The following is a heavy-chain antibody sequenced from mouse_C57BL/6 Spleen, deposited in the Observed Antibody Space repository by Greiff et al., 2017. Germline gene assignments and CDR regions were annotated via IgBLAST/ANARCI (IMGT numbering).Heavy chain of an antibody. J-gene: IGHJ4*01. CDR3: ARSIYAMDY. CDR2: ISSGSSTI. Sequence: EVMLVESGGGLVKPGGSLKLSCAASGFTFSDYGMHWVRQAPEKGLEWVAYISSGSSTIYYAHTVKGRFTFSSDNAKNTLFLQMTSLRSEDTAMYYCARSIYAMDYWGQGTSVTVSS. V-gene: IGHV5-17*01. CDR1: GFTFSDYG. D-gene: IGHD2-10*02.